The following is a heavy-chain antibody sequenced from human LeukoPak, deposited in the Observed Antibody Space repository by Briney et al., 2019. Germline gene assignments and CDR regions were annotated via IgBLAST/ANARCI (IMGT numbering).Heavy chain of an antibody. CDR1: GGSISSYY. CDR3: AREAGYCSGGSCYRRYENYYFDY. CDR2: IYYSGST. J-gene: IGHJ4*02. D-gene: IGHD2-15*01. V-gene: IGHV4-59*01. Sequence: PSETLSLTCTVSGGSISSYYWSWIRQPPGKGLEWIGYIYYSGSTNYNPSLKSRVTISVDTSKNQFSLKLSSVTAADTAVYYCAREAGYCSGGSCYRRYENYYFDYWGQGTLVTVSS.